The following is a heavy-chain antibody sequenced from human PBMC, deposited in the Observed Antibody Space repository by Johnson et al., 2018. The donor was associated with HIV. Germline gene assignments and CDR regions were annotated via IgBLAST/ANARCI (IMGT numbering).Heavy chain of an antibody. V-gene: IGHV3-30*04. D-gene: IGHD3-10*01. CDR3: ARESPAGAGSGSDAFDI. J-gene: IGHJ3*02. CDR2: ISYDGSNK. Sequence: QLVESGGGVVQPGRSLRLSCAASGFTFSSYAMHWVRQAPGKGLEWVAVISYDGSNKYYADSVKGRFTISRDNSKNTLYLQMNSLRAEDTAVYYCARESPAGAGSGSDAFDIWGQGTMVTVSS. CDR1: GFTFSSYA.